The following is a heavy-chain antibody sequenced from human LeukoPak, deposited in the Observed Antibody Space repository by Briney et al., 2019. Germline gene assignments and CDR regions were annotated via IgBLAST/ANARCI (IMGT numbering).Heavy chain of an antibody. CDR2: IIPIFGIV. V-gene: IGHV1-69*04. CDR1: GGTFSSYA. D-gene: IGHD6-19*01. Sequence: GSSVKVSCKASGGTFSSYAISWVRQAPGQGLEWMGRIIPIFGIVNYAQKFQGRVTITADKSTSTAYMELSSLRSEDTAVYYCARALAPEVVAELGYYYYGMDVWGQGTTVTVS. CDR3: ARALAPEVVAELGYYYYGMDV. J-gene: IGHJ6*02.